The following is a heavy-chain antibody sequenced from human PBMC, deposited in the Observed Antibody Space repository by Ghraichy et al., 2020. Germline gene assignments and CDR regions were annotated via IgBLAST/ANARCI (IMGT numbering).Heavy chain of an antibody. Sequence: SETLSLTCTVSGGSISCGDYYWSWIRQPPGKGLEWIGYIYYTGSTYYNPSLKSRITISVDTSKDQFSLKLSSVTAADTAIYYCARSNRGYYYDYWGQGTLVTVSS. V-gene: IGHV4-30-4*08. CDR3: ARSNRGYYYDY. CDR2: IYYTGST. J-gene: IGHJ4*02. D-gene: IGHD3-22*01. CDR1: GGSISCGDYY.